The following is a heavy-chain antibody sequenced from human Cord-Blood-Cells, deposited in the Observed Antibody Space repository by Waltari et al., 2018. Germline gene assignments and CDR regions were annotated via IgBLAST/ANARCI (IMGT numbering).Heavy chain of an antibody. CDR3: ARGLNFGYCGGDCYSVPDY. J-gene: IGHJ4*02. V-gene: IGHV1-8*01. CDR1: GYTFTSYD. D-gene: IGHD2-21*01. CDR2: INPSRGTT. Sequence: QVQLVQSGAEVKKPGASVKVSCKASGYTFTSYDINWVRQATGQGLGWMGWINPSRGTTSDAQKCQGRVTMTRNTSISTAYMELSSLRSEYAAVYYCARGLNFGYCGGDCYSVPDYWGQGTLVTVSS.